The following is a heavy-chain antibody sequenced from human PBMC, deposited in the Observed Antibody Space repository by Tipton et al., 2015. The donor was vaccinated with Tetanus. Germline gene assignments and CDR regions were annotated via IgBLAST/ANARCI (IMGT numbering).Heavy chain of an antibody. Sequence: LRLSCTVSGGSISSYYWSWIRQPAGKGLEWIGRIYTSGSTNYNPSLKSRITMSVDASKNQFSLKLSSVTAADTAVYYCARGGGTVGSIPLYSWLDPWGQGTLVTVSS. CDR2: IYTSGST. CDR3: ARGGGTVGSIPLYSWLDP. J-gene: IGHJ5*02. D-gene: IGHD1-26*01. CDR1: GGSISSYY. V-gene: IGHV4-4*07.